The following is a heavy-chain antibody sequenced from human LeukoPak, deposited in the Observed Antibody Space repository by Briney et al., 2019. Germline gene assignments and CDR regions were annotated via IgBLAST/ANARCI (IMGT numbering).Heavy chain of an antibody. J-gene: IGHJ4*02. CDR3: ARRVDYGDGTDY. CDR1: GYTFTGYY. V-gene: IGHV1-18*04. D-gene: IGHD4-17*01. CDR2: ISAYNGNT. Sequence: ASVTVSCKASGYTFTGYYMHWVRQAPGQGLEWMGWISAYNGNTNYAQKLQGRVTMTTDTSTSTAYMELRSLRSDDTAVYYCARRVDYGDGTDYWGQGTLVTVSS.